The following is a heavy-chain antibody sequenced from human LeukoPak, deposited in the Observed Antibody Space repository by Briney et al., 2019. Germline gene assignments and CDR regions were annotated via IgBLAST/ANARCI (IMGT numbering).Heavy chain of an antibody. CDR2: IYYSGST. CDR3: WRTVEMARIGRVGCCEP. V-gene: IGHV4-59*01. Sequence: SETLSLTCTDPGGSISSYYWSWIRQPPGKGLGWVGYIYYSGSTKYNPSRKSRVTISEDTSKSQFSLKLRSVAGADTAGNYRWRTVEMARIGRVGCCEPWGQGTLVTVSS. D-gene: IGHD5-24*01. J-gene: IGHJ5*02. CDR1: GGSISSYY.